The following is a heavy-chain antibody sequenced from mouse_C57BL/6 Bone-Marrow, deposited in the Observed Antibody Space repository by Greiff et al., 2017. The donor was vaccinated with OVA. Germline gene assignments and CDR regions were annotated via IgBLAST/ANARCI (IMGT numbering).Heavy chain of an antibody. V-gene: IGHV1-5*01. D-gene: IGHD4-1*01. CDR1: GYTFTSYW. CDR2: IYPGNSDT. Sequence: EVQLQQSGTVLARPGASVKMSCKTSGYTFTSYWMHWVKQRPGQGLEWIGAIYPGNSDTSYNQKFKGKAKLTAVTSASTAYMELSSLTNEDSAVYYCTGGVGTGEIDYWGQGTTLTVSS. CDR3: TGGVGTGEIDY. J-gene: IGHJ2*01.